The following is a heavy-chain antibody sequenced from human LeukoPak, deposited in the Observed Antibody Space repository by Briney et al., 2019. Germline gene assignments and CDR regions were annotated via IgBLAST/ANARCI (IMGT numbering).Heavy chain of an antibody. CDR3: ARGGSGAYGSGSYYTALDI. Sequence: SVKVSCKASGGTFSSYAISWVRQAPGQGLEWMGGIIPIFGTANYAQKFQGRVTITADESTSTAYMELRSLRSDDTAVYYCARGGSGAYGSGSYYTALDIWGQGTMVTVSS. CDR1: GGTFSSYA. CDR2: IIPIFGTA. J-gene: IGHJ3*02. V-gene: IGHV1-69*01. D-gene: IGHD3-10*01.